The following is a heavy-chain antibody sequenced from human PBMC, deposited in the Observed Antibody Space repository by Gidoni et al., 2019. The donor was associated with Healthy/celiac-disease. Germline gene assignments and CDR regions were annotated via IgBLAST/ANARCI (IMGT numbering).Heavy chain of an antibody. D-gene: IGHD3-3*01. CDR3: ARALPNYDFWSGPTFDY. CDR1: GFTFSSYG. CDR2: IWYDGSNK. J-gene: IGHJ4*02. V-gene: IGHV3-33*01. Sequence: QVQLVESGGGVVQPGRSLRLSCAASGFTFSSYGMHWVRQSPGKGLEWVAVIWYDGSNKYYADSVKGRFTISRDNSKNTLYLQMNSLRAEDTAVYYCARALPNYDFWSGPTFDYWGQGTLVTVSS.